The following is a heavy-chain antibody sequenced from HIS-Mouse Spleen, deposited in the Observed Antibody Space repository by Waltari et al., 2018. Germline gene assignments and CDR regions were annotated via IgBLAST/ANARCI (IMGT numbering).Heavy chain of an antibody. Sequence: EVQLVESGGGLVQPGGSRRLSCAASGFTFSSYWMSWVRQAPGKGLEWVANIKQDGSEKYYVDSVKGRFTISRDNAKNSLYLQMNSLRAEDTAVYYCARDLAALGGWYFDLWGRGTLVTVSS. CDR1: GFTFSSYW. CDR2: IKQDGSEK. J-gene: IGHJ2*01. D-gene: IGHD3-16*01. CDR3: ARDLAALGGWYFDL. V-gene: IGHV3-7*01.